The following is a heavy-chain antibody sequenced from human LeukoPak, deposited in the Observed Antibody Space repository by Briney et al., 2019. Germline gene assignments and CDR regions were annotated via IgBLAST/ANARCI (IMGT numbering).Heavy chain of an antibody. Sequence: GGSLRLSCAASGFTFSNYAVSWVRQAPGKGLEWVSAITGSGGNTYYAGSVKGRFTISRDNSKNTVFLQMNSLRAEDTAVYYCAKWGDYDVLTGYYVSDYWGQGTLVTVSS. CDR3: AKWGDYDVLTGYYVSDY. J-gene: IGHJ4*02. D-gene: IGHD3-9*01. CDR1: GFTFSNYA. CDR2: ITGSGGNT. V-gene: IGHV3-23*01.